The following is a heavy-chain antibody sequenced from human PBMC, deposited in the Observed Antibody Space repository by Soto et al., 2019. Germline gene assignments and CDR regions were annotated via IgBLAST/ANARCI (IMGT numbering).Heavy chain of an antibody. CDR1: GYTLTELS. J-gene: IGHJ4*02. Sequence: ASVKVSCKVSGYTLTELSMHWVVRSPGKGLEWMGGFDPEDGETIYAQKFQGRVTMTEDTSTDTAYMELSSLRSEDTAVYYCATDHYDSSGHFDYWGQGALVTVSS. CDR3: ATDHYDSSGHFDY. V-gene: IGHV1-24*01. D-gene: IGHD3-22*01. CDR2: FDPEDGET.